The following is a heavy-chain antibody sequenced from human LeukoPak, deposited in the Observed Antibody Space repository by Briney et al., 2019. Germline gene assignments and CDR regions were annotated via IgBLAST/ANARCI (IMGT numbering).Heavy chain of an antibody. Sequence: GGSLRLSYAASGFTFSSYDMHWVRQATGKGLEWVSAIGTAGDTYYPGSVKGRFTISRENAKNSLYLQMNSLRAGDTAVYYCARSYSHGGNGWFDPWGQGTLVTVSS. CDR1: GFTFSSYD. D-gene: IGHD4-23*01. CDR3: ARSYSHGGNGWFDP. J-gene: IGHJ5*02. V-gene: IGHV3-13*01. CDR2: IGTAGDT.